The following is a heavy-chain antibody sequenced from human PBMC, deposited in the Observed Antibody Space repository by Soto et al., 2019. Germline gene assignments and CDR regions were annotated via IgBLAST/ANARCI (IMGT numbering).Heavy chain of an antibody. J-gene: IGHJ4*02. CDR2: MYYSGSI. V-gene: IGHV4-39*01. CDR1: DGSISSTSYS. CDR3: ARRSSSWHDRTQFDY. D-gene: IGHD6-13*01. Sequence: QLQLQESGPGLVKPSETLSLTCVASDGSISSTSYSWVWIRQPPGKGLEWIGSMYYSGSISYNPSLKSRVTMSVDTSRNQFSLRLSSVTAADTAVYYCARRSSSWHDRTQFDYWGQGILVTVSS.